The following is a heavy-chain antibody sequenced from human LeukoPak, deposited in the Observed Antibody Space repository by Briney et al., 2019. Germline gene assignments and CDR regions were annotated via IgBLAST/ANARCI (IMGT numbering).Heavy chain of an antibody. CDR2: INHSGST. V-gene: IGHV4-34*01. CDR3: ASYRNDGSYPFYYFDY. CDR1: GGSFSGYY. J-gene: IGHJ4*02. D-gene: IGHD1-26*01. Sequence: SETLSLTCAVYGGSFSGYYWSWIRQPPGKGLEWIGEINHSGSTNYNPSLKSRVTISVDTSKNQFSLKLSSVTAADMAVYYCASYRNDGSYPFYYFDYWGQGTLVTVSS.